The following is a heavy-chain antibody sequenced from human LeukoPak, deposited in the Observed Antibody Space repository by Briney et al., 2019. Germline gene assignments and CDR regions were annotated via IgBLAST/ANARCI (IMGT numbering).Heavy chain of an antibody. D-gene: IGHD2-15*01. CDR3: ARSMVVVAANYYYYYMDV. CDR1: GGTFSSYA. Sequence: ASVKVSCKASGGTFSSYAISWVRQAPGQGLEWMGGIIPIFGTANYAQKFQGGVTITADESTSTAYMELSSLRSEDTAVYYCARSMVVVAANYYYYYMDVWGKGTTVTISS. V-gene: IGHV1-69*13. CDR2: IIPIFGTA. J-gene: IGHJ6*03.